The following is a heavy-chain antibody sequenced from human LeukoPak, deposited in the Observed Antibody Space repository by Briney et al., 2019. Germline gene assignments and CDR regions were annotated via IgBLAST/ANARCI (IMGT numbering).Heavy chain of an antibody. CDR2: IYTSGST. CDR1: GGSISSYY. CDR3: ARHGYYGDYGGFDP. V-gene: IGHV4-4*09. D-gene: IGHD4-17*01. J-gene: IGHJ5*02. Sequence: SETLSLTCTVSGGSISSYYWSWIRQPPGKGLEWIGYIYTSGSTNYNPSLKSRVTTSVDTSKNQFSLKLSSVTAADTAVYYCARHGYYGDYGGFDPWGQGTLVTVSS.